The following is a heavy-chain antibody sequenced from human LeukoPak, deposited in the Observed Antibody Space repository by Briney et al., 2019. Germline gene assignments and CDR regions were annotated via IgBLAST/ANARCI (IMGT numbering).Heavy chain of an antibody. D-gene: IGHD2-2*01. CDR2: INPNDGDT. CDR3: ARANFLYCSSTTCLFDY. J-gene: IGHJ4*02. CDR1: GYTFTHYY. V-gene: IGHV1-2*02. Sequence: ASVKVSCKASGYTFTHYYMHWVRQAPGQGFEWMGWINPNDGDTNYAQKFQGRVTMTRDTSISTARMEVSRLRSDDTAVYYCARANFLYCSSTTCLFDYWGQGTLVTVSS.